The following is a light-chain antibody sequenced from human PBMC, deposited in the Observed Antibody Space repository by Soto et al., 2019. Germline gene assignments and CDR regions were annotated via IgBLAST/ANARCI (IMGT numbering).Light chain of an antibody. CDR1: SSDVGGYNY. CDR2: DVS. Sequence: QSALTQPASVSGSPGQSITISCTGTSSDVGGYNYVSWYQLHPGKAPKLMIYDVSNRPSGVSNRFSGSKSGNTASLTISGLQAEDEADYYCSSYTCSSTLDVVFGGGTKLTVL. CDR3: SSYTCSSTLDVV. V-gene: IGLV2-14*01. J-gene: IGLJ2*01.